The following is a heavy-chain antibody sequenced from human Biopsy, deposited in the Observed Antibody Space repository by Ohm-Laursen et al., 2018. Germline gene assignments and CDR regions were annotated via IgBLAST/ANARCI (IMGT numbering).Heavy chain of an antibody. CDR3: VREPKTGTAEAWYFDL. CDR2: ISYNERT. V-gene: IGHV4-31*11. D-gene: IGHD3-9*01. J-gene: IGHJ2*01. Sequence: TLSLTCGVSGASVKTSGYFWAWLRQRPGKGLEWLGYISYNERTHYNPSLTSRLAISFDTSNNRISLQLRSVSVADTAVYYCVREPKTGTAEAWYFDLWGRGSPVTVPS. CDR1: GASVKTSGYF.